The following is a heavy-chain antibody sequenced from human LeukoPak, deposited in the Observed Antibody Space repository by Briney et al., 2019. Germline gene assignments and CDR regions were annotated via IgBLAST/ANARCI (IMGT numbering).Heavy chain of an antibody. V-gene: IGHV1-46*01. CDR3: ARIRDGYNDAYDI. Sequence: ASVKVSCKASGYTFTDYYMHWVRQAPGQRLEWMGLINPGGDNTNYAQNFQGRVTMTSDTSARTVYMELSSLRSEDTAIYYCARIRDGYNDAYDIWGQGTVVTVPS. CDR1: GYTFTDYY. CDR2: INPGGDNT. J-gene: IGHJ3*02. D-gene: IGHD5-24*01.